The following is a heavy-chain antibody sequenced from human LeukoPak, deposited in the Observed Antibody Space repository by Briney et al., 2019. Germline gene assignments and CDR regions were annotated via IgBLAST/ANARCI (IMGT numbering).Heavy chain of an antibody. V-gene: IGHV3-33*01. CDR1: GFSFSSYG. CDR2: IWYDGSNK. D-gene: IGHD4-17*01. Sequence: GGSLRLSCAASGFSFSSYGMHWVRQAPGKGLEWVAVIWYDGSNKCYADSVKGRFTISRDNSKNTLYLQMNSLRAEDTAVYYCAREGMRTVTTLDYWGQGTLVTVSS. CDR3: AREGMRTVTTLDY. J-gene: IGHJ4*02.